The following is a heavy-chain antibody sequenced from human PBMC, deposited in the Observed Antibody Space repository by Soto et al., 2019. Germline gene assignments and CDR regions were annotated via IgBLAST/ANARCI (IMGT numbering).Heavy chain of an antibody. J-gene: IGHJ6*02. CDR3: ARGHPGGWNARHYGMDV. CDR1: GYTLTSYH. Sequence: QVQLVQSGAEVRKPGASVKLSCKASGYTLTSYHMHWVRQAPGQGLEWMGVIDPTGATISDAQKFQGRLSVTRDTPTSTVYLEVSSLRSEDTAVYYCARGHPGGWNARHYGMDVWGQGTTVTVSS. V-gene: IGHV1-46*01. D-gene: IGHD1-1*01. CDR2: IDPTGATI.